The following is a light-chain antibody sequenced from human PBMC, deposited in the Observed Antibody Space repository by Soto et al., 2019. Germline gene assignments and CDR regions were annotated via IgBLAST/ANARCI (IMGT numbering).Light chain of an antibody. Sequence: IQLNQSPSSLTASVGDTVTITCRASQRISTYLNWYQHKPGKAPNLLIQAASSLLSGVPSRLSGSGSETHFTLTIPSLRPEDFATYYCQQSYRTPYTFGQGIKREVK. V-gene: IGKV1-39*01. J-gene: IGKJ2*01. CDR3: QQSYRTPYT. CDR2: AAS. CDR1: QRISTY.